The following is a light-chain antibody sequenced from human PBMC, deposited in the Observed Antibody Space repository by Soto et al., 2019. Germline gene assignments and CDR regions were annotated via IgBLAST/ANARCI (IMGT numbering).Light chain of an antibody. V-gene: IGKV1-5*01. J-gene: IGKJ2*01. CDR1: QSISSW. CDR3: QQYNSYSPYT. CDR2: DAS. Sequence: IQMTQSPSTLSASVGDRVTITCRASQSISSWLAWYQQKPGKAPKLLIYDASSLESRVPSRFSGSGSGTEFTLAISSLQPDDFATYYCQQYNSYSPYTFGQGTKLEIK.